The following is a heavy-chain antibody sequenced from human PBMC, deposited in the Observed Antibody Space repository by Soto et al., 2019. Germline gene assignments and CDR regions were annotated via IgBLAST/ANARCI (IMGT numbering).Heavy chain of an antibody. D-gene: IGHD3-16*01. V-gene: IGHV4-34*01. CDR3: ARGGELRPFDY. J-gene: IGHJ4*02. CDR2: INHSGST. CDR1: GGSFSGYY. Sequence: QVQLQQWGAGLLKPSETLSLTCAVYGGSFSGYYWSWIRQPPGKGLEWIGEINHSGSTNYNPSLKSRVTISVDTSKNQFSLKLSSVTAADTAVYYCARGGELRPFDYWGQGTLVTVSS.